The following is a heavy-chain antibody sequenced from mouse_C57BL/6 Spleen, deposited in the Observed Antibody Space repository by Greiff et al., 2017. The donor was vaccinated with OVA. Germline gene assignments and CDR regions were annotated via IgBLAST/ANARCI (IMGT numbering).Heavy chain of an antibody. CDR1: GFTFSSYG. V-gene: IGHV5-6*01. CDR3: AGKGGTSLDSYAWTS. CDR2: ISSGGSYT. D-gene: IGHD5-1*01. J-gene: IGHJ4*01. Sequence: EVKLMESGGDLVKPGGSLKLSCAASGFTFSSYGMSWVRQTPDKRLEWVATISSGGSYTYYPDSVKGRFTISRDNAKNTLYLQMSSLKSEDTAMXYFAGKGGTSLDSYAWTSGVQGPPAPAPQ.